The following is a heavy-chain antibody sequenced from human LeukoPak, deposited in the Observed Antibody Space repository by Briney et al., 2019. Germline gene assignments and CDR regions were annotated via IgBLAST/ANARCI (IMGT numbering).Heavy chain of an antibody. D-gene: IGHD3-9*01. CDR2: IIPIFGKT. CDR3: ASSIYDILTGYYPHYYYYYGMDV. Sequence: ASVKVSCKASGGTFSSYVISWVRQAPGQGLEWMGGIIPIFGKTNYAQKFQGRVTITADESTSTAYMELSSLRSEDTAVYYCASSIYDILTGYYPHYYYYYGMDVWGKGTTVTVSS. V-gene: IGHV1-69*13. CDR1: GGTFSSYV. J-gene: IGHJ6*04.